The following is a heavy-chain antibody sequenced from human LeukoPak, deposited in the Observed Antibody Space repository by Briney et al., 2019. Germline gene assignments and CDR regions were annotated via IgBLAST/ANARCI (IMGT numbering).Heavy chain of an antibody. J-gene: IGHJ4*02. CDR1: GFTFSSYA. CDR2: ISGSGGST. CDR3: AKDLRRNTPLFDY. Sequence: GGSLRLSCAASGFTFSSYAMSWVRQAPGKGLEWVSAISGSGGSTYYADSVKGRVTISRENSKNTLYLQMNSLRPEDTAVYYCAKDLRRNTPLFDYWGQGTLVTVSS. D-gene: IGHD2-2*02. V-gene: IGHV3-23*01.